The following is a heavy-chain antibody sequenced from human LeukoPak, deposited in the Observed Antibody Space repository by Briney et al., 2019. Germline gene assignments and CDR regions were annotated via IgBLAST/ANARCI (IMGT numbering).Heavy chain of an antibody. CDR1: GFTFSSYG. D-gene: IGHD3-22*01. Sequence: GGSLRLSCAGSGFTFSSYGMSWVRQAPGKGLEWVSGISGRGGSTYYADSGKGRFTISRDNPKHTLYLRINSLRADHTAVYSCAKSYKVIVEGYKSGYYFDYWGQGTLVTVSS. J-gene: IGHJ4*02. CDR3: AKSYKVIVEGYKSGYYFDY. CDR2: ISGRGGST. V-gene: IGHV3-23*01.